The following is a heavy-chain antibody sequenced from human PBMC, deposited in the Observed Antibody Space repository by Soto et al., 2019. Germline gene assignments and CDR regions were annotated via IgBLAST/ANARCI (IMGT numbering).Heavy chain of an antibody. CDR1: GGTFSSYT. Sequence: QVQLVQSGAEVKKPGSSVKVSCKASGGTFSSYTISWVRQAPGQGLEWMGRIIPILGIAKYAQKLQGRVTITADKSTSTAYMELSSLRSEDTGVYYCARQAYDSSGYDDYWGQGTLVIVSS. J-gene: IGHJ4*02. V-gene: IGHV1-69*02. CDR3: ARQAYDSSGYDDY. D-gene: IGHD3-22*01. CDR2: IIPILGIA.